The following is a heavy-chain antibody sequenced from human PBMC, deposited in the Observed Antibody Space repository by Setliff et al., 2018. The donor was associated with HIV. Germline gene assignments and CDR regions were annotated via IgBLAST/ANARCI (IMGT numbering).Heavy chain of an antibody. CDR3: ARQLASGFWAFDI. J-gene: IGHJ3*02. V-gene: IGHV4-34*01. CDR2: INESGRI. D-gene: IGHD3-22*01. CDR1: GGSFSGHY. Sequence: PSETLSLTCAVYGGSFSGHYWNWVRQPPGKGLEWIGEINESGRINYNPSLKSRLIISVDTSKKQFSLNLISMTAADTAVYYCARQLASGFWAFDIWGQGTMVTVSS.